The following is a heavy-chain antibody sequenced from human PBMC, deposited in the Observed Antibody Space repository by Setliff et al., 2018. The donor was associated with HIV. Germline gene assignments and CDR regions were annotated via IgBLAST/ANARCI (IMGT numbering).Heavy chain of an antibody. CDR2: ISNSGKI. D-gene: IGHD4-4*01. V-gene: IGHV4-28*05. Sequence: PSETLSLTCAVSGYSISTNEWWGWIRQPPGKGLAWIGYISNSGKINYDPSLNSRVTLSADTSKNQLSLKLTSVTAEDTGVYYCARTVPHSAAQDAFDIWGQGTVVTVSS. CDR1: GYSISTNEW. CDR3: ARTVPHSAAQDAFDI. J-gene: IGHJ3*02.